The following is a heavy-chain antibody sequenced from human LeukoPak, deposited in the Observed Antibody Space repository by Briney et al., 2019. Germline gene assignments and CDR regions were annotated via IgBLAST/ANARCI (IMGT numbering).Heavy chain of an antibody. D-gene: IGHD3-22*01. V-gene: IGHV1-2*04. Sequence: ASVKVSCKASGYTFTGYYMHWVRQAPGQGLEWMGWINPNSGGTNYAQKFQGWVTMTRDTSISTAYMELSRLRSDDTAVYYCARDLDSSGQVAFDIWGQGTMVTVSS. CDR1: GYTFTGYY. CDR2: INPNSGGT. J-gene: IGHJ3*02. CDR3: ARDLDSSGQVAFDI.